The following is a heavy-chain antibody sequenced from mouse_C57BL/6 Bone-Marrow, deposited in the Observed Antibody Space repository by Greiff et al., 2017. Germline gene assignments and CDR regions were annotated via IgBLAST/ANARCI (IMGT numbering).Heavy chain of an antibody. D-gene: IGHD1-1*01. J-gene: IGHJ3*01. CDR3: ARQRGDYGSWFAY. Sequence: EVQLVESGGDLVKPGGSLKLSCAASGFTFSSYGMSWVRQTPDKRLEWVATISSGGSYTYYPDSVKGRFTISRDNAKNTLYLQMSSLKSEDTAMDDCARQRGDYGSWFAYWGQGTLVTVSA. V-gene: IGHV5-6*01. CDR2: ISSGGSYT. CDR1: GFTFSSYG.